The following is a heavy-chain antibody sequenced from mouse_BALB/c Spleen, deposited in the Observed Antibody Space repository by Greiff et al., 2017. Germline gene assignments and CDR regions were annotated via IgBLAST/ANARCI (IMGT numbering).Heavy chain of an antibody. Sequence: VKLMESGPGLVAPSQSLSITCTVSGVSLTSYGVHWVRQPPGKGLEWLGVIWAGGSTNYNSALMSRLSISKDNSKSQVFLKMNSLQTDDTAMYYCARDLDRYDAFAYWGQGTLVTVSA. V-gene: IGHV2-9*02. J-gene: IGHJ3*01. CDR3: ARDLDRYDAFAY. CDR2: IWAGGST. D-gene: IGHD2-14*01. CDR1: GVSLTSYG.